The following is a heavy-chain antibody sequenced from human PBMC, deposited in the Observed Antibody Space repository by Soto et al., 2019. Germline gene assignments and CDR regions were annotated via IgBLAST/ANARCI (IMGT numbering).Heavy chain of an antibody. Sequence: SATXSLTCAFSGVSISIGYYCWSWMRQPPGKVLDWIGYIYYSGRTYYNPSLKSRFTISLDTSKNQFSLKLSSVTAADTAVYYSARAHKIVTIWFESWGQGTLV. V-gene: IGHV4-30-4*01. D-gene: IGHD4-4*01. CDR3: ARAHKIVTIWFES. CDR2: IYYSGRT. J-gene: IGHJ5*01. CDR1: GVSISIGYYC.